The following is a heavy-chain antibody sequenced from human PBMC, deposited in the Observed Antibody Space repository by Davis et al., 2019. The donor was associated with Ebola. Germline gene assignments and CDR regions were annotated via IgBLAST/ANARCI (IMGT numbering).Heavy chain of an antibody. CDR1: GDTLTSYA. CDR2: INPNSGGT. J-gene: IGHJ3*02. CDR3: AGRGSSGYYLDAFDI. V-gene: IGHV1-2*06. Sequence: AASVKVSCKAVGDTLTSYAMTWVRQAPGQGLEWMGRINPNSGGTNYAQKFQGRVTMTRDTSISTAYMELSRLRSDDTAVYYCAGRGSSGYYLDAFDIWGQGTMVTVSS. D-gene: IGHD3-22*01.